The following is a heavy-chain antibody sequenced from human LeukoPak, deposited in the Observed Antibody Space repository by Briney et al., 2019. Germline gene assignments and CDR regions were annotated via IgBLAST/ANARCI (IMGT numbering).Heavy chain of an antibody. Sequence: KPGGSLRLSCAVSGFTFSDDYMSWIRQAPGKGLEWVAYISSGGSTIPHADSVKGRFTISRDNADNSLYLQMNSLRAEDTAVYYSARRAAAGRSFDYWGQGPLATVSS. J-gene: IGHJ4*02. D-gene: IGHD6-13*01. CDR1: GFTFSDDY. V-gene: IGHV3-11*01. CDR3: ARRAAAGRSFDY. CDR2: ISSGGSTI.